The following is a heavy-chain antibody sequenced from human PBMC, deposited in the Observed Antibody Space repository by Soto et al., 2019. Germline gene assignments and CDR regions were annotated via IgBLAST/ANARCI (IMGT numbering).Heavy chain of an antibody. CDR2: INPSGGST. D-gene: IGHD3-10*01. J-gene: IGHJ4*02. CDR1: GYTFTSYY. Sequence: QVQLVQSGAEVKKPGASVKLSCKASGYTFTSYYLNWVRQAPGQGLEWMGTINPSGGSTNYAQKFQGRVTMTRDTSTSTVYLYLNSLRSEDTAVYYCARGDYYGSGHYFDYWGQGTLATVSS. CDR3: ARGDYYGSGHYFDY. V-gene: IGHV1-46*01.